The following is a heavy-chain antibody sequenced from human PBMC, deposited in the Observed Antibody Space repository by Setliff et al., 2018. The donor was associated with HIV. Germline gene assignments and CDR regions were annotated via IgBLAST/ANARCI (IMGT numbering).Heavy chain of an antibody. J-gene: IGHJ3*02. CDR1: GASISSTIYY. D-gene: IGHD4-17*01. V-gene: IGHV4-39*02. CDR2: FYYRGST. CDR3: ARDYGGNLDAFGI. Sequence: SETLSLTCTVSGASISSTIYYWGWNRPPPGKGVEWFVSFYYRGSTYSNPSLKSRVTLSVDTSKNQFSLTLSSAAAADTAVFYCARDYGGNLDAFGIWGRGTMVTVSS.